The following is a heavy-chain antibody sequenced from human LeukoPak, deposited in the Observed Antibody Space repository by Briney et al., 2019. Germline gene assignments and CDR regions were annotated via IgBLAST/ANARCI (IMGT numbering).Heavy chain of an antibody. CDR3: ARTNAAYYFDY. CDR1: GYTFIDYY. Sequence: ASVKVSCKPSGYTFIDYYIHWVRQAPGQGLEWMGGINPDSGAANCAQNFQGRVTMTRDTSISTAYMELSGLRSDDTAVYYCARTNAAYYFDYWGQGALVTVSS. J-gene: IGHJ4*02. V-gene: IGHV1-2*02. CDR2: INPDSGAA. D-gene: IGHD2-8*01.